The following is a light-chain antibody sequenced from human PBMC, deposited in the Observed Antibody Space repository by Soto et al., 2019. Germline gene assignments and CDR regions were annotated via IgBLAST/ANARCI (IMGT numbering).Light chain of an antibody. V-gene: IGKV3-15*01. J-gene: IGKJ2*01. Sequence: EIVMTQSPATLSVSPGERATLSCRASQSVSSNLAWYQQKPSQAPRLLIYGASTRATGIPARFSGSGYGTEFTLTISRLQSEDFAVYYCQQYNNWPPYTFGQGTKLEIK. CDR3: QQYNNWPPYT. CDR1: QSVSSN. CDR2: GAS.